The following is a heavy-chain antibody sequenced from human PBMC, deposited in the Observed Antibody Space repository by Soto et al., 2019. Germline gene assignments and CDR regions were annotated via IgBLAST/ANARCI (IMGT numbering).Heavy chain of an antibody. Sequence: SETLSLTCTVSGGSISNYYWSWIRQPPGKGLEWIGYIYYSGSTNYNPSLKSRVTISVDTSKNQFSLKLSSVTAAYTAVYYCARTPGITIFGVVTNYPAGVYYMDVWGKGTTVNVSS. V-gene: IGHV4-59*01. CDR2: IYYSGST. CDR3: ARTPGITIFGVVTNYPAGVYYMDV. CDR1: GGSISNYY. J-gene: IGHJ6*03. D-gene: IGHD3-3*01.